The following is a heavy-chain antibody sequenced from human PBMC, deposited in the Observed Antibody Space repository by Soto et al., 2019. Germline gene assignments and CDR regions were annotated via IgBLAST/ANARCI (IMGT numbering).Heavy chain of an antibody. CDR2: IYYSGST. Sequence: SETLSLTCTVSGGSISSYYWSWIRQPPGKGLEWIGYIYYSGSTNYNPSLKSRVTISVDTSKNQFSLKLSSVTAADTAVYYCASWDTILGVVSNWGQGTLVTVS. D-gene: IGHD3-3*01. CDR3: ASWDTILGVVSN. V-gene: IGHV4-59*01. J-gene: IGHJ4*02. CDR1: GGSISSYY.